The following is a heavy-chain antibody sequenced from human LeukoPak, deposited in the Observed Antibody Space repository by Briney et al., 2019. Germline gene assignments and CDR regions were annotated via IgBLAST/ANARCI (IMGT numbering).Heavy chain of an antibody. Sequence: PSETLSLTXTVSGGSISSSSYYWGWIRQPPVKGLEWIGSIYYSGSTNYNPSLKSRVTISVDTSKNHFSLRLSSVTAADTAVYYCARGTMVVTYAFDIWGQGTMVTVSS. D-gene: IGHD4-23*01. J-gene: IGHJ3*02. V-gene: IGHV4-39*02. CDR1: GGSISSSSYY. CDR3: ARGTMVVTYAFDI. CDR2: IYYSGST.